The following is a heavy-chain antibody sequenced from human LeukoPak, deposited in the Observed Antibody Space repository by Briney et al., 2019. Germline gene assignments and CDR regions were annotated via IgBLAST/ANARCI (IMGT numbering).Heavy chain of an antibody. V-gene: IGHV3-48*04. CDR2: ISSSGSAI. Sequence: GGSLRLSCAASGFTFRAYSMNWVRQAPGKGLEWVSYISSSGSAIYYADSVKGRFSISRDNAKNSLYLQMNSLRAEDTAVYYCARFVGYCSSWEFWGKGTLVTVSS. D-gene: IGHD6-13*01. CDR1: GFTFRAYS. CDR3: ARFVGYCSSWEF. J-gene: IGHJ4*02.